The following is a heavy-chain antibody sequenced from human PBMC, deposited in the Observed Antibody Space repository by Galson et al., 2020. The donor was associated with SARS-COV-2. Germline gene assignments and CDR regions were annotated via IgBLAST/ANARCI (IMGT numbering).Heavy chain of an antibody. V-gene: IGHV3-30-3*01. Sequence: GGSLRLSCAASGFTFSSYAMHWVRQAPGKGLEWVAVISYDGSNKYYADSVKGRFTISRDNSKNTLYLQMNSLRAEDTAVYYCARVPTSIAVAVYFDYWGQGTLVTVSS. CDR1: GFTFSSYA. D-gene: IGHD6-19*01. CDR2: ISYDGSNK. J-gene: IGHJ4*02. CDR3: ARVPTSIAVAVYFDY.